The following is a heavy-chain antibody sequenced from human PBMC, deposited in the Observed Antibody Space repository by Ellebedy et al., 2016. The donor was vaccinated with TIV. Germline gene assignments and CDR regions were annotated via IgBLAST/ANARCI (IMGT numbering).Heavy chain of an antibody. V-gene: IGHV3-23*01. CDR3: VKLDSSGFYYGRLDY. Sequence: GGSLRLSCAASGFTFSDHAMSWVRQTPGKGLEWVSGISAGGDRTHYVDSVKGRFTISRDNSEKILHPQMNSLRAEDTAIYYCVKLDSSGFYYGRLDYWGQGTLVSVSS. D-gene: IGHD3-22*01. CDR1: GFTFSDHA. CDR2: ISAGGDRT. J-gene: IGHJ4*02.